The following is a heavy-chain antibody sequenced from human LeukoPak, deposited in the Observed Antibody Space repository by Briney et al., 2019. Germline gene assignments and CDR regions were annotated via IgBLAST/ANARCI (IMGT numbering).Heavy chain of an antibody. CDR2: INHSGST. D-gene: IGHD2-2*01. J-gene: IGHJ4*02. CDR1: GGSFSGYY. V-gene: IGHV4-34*01. Sequence: SETLSLTCAVYGGSFSGYYWSWIRQPPGKGLEWIGEINHSGSTNYNPSLKSRVTISVDTSKNQFSLKLSSVTVADTAVYYCARGVWVVVVPAAAPYFDYWGQGTLVTVSS. CDR3: ARGVWVVVVPAAAPYFDY.